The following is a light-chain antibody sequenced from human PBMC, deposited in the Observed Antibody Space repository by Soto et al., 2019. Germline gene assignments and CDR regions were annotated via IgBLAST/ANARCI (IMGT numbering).Light chain of an antibody. CDR2: EVS. CDR3: SSYPISTAYP. J-gene: IGLJ1*01. CDR1: SSDIGGYDY. V-gene: IGLV2-14*01. Sequence: QSVLTQPASVSGSPGQSITISCTGTSSDIGGYDYVSWYQLHPGKAPKLMVFEVSNRPSGVSYRFSGSKSGNTPSLTISGLQAEDEADYFCSSYPISTAYPFGTGTKVTV.